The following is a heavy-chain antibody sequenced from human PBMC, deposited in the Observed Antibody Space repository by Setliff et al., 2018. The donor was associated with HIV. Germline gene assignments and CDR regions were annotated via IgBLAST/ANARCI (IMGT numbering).Heavy chain of an antibody. D-gene: IGHD6-13*01. V-gene: IGHV1-46*01. CDR1: GYTVTSYY. CDR3: ARAYSSRWDFDY. J-gene: IGHJ4*02. Sequence: ASVKVSCKASGYTVTSYYMHWVRQAPGQGLEWMGIINPVGGSTSYAQKFQGRVTMTRDTSTSTVYMELSSPKSEDTAVYYCARAYSSRWDFDYWGRGTLVTVSS. CDR2: INPVGGST.